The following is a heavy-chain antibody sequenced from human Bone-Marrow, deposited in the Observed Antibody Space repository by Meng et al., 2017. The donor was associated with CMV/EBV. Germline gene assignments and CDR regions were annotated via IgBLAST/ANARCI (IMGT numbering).Heavy chain of an antibody. CDR3: ARDRGCSSASCFSFVY. J-gene: IGHJ4*02. CDR2: IWNSGTT. CDR1: GGSISSSNSY. V-gene: IGHV4-39*07. D-gene: IGHD2-2*01. Sequence: GGSISSSNSYWGWIRQPPGKGLEWIGSIWNSGTTYYNPSLKSRVTISVDTSKNQFSLKLTSVTAADTAIYYCARDRGCSSASCFSFVYWGQGTLVTVSS.